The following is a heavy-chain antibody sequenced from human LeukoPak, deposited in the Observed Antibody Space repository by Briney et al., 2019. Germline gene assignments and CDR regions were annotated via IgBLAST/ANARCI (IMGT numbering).Heavy chain of an antibody. J-gene: IGHJ4*02. V-gene: IGHV1-69*13. CDR2: IIPIFGTA. CDR3: ARDSYYDRSGYYYY. Sequence: ASVKVSCKASGGTFSSYAISWVRQAPGQGLEWLGGIIPIFGTANYAQKFQGRVTITADDFTSTAYMELSSLRSEDTAVCYCARDSYYDRSGYYYYWGQGTLVTVSS. D-gene: IGHD3-22*01. CDR1: GGTFSSYA.